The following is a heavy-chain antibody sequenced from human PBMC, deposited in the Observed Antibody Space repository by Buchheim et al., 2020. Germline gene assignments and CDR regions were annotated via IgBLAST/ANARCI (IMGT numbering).Heavy chain of an antibody. D-gene: IGHD3-3*01. CDR1: GGSFSGYY. Sequence: QVQLQQWGAGLLKPSETLSLTCAVYGGSFSGYYWSWIRQPPGKGLEWIGEINHSGSTNYNPSLKSRVTISVDTSKNQFSLKLSSVTAADTAVYYCARADYDFWSGYLGWFDPWGQGTL. V-gene: IGHV4-34*01. CDR3: ARADYDFWSGYLGWFDP. J-gene: IGHJ5*02. CDR2: INHSGST.